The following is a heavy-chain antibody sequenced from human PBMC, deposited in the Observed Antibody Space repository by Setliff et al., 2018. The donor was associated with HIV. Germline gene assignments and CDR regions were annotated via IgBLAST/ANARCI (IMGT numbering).Heavy chain of an antibody. D-gene: IGHD3-16*02. V-gene: IGHV4-39*01. CDR3: ARHKDSDYVWGSYRPDGFDI. CDR2: IYRSGST. J-gene: IGHJ3*02. Sequence: SETLSLTCTVSGGSSSSSSFYWGWIRQPPGKGLEWIGNIYRSGSTYYNPSLRSWVTISVDTSKNQFYLNLNSVTDADTALYYCARHKDSDYVWGSYRPDGFDIWGQGTTVTVSS. CDR1: GGSSSSSSFY.